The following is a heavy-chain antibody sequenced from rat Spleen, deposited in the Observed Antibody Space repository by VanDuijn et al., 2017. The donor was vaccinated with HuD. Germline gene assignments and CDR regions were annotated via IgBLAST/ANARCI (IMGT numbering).Heavy chain of an antibody. CDR3: TRGSDWYFDF. V-gene: IGHV5-7*01. CDR2: ISYDGSST. CDR1: GFTFSDYN. J-gene: IGHJ1*01. Sequence: EVQLVESGGGLVQPGRSMKLSCAASGFTFSDYNMAWVRQAPKKGLEWVATISYDGSSTYYRDSVKGRFTISRDNAKSTLYLQMNSLRSEDTATYYCTRGSDWYFDFWGPGTMVTVSS.